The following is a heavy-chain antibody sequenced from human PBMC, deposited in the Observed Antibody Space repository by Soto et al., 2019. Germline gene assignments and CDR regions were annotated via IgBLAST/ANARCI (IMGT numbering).Heavy chain of an antibody. CDR2: IYHSGST. D-gene: IGHD3-3*01. V-gene: IGHV4-30-2*01. CDR3: ARVRGGFYDFWSGYDAFDI. CDR1: GGSISSGGYS. J-gene: IGHJ3*02. Sequence: SETLSLTCAVSGGSISSGGYSWSWIRQPPGKGLEWIGYIYHSGSTYYNPSLKSRVTISVDRSKNQFSLKLSSVTAADTAVYYCARVRGGFYDFWSGYDAFDICGQGTMVTVSS.